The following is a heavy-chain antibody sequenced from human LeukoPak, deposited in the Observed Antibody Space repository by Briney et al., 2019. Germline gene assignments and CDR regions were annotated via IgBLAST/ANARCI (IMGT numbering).Heavy chain of an antibody. V-gene: IGHV3-30-3*01. D-gene: IGHD6-13*01. CDR2: ISYDGSNK. CDR3: ARDLEVAAAGVFDY. Sequence: GGSLRLSCAASGFTFSSYAMHWVRQAPGKGLEWVAVISYDGSNKYYADSVKGRFTISRDNSKNTLYLQMNSLRAEDTAVYYCARDLEVAAAGVFDYWGQGTLVTVSS. CDR1: GFTFSSYA. J-gene: IGHJ4*02.